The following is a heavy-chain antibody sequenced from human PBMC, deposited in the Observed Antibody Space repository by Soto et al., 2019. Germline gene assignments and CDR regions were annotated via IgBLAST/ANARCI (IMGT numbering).Heavy chain of an antibody. CDR2: IYYSGST. CDR1: GGSISSYY. CDR3: ARADSNYYYYYMDV. J-gene: IGHJ6*03. V-gene: IGHV4-59*01. Sequence: KPSETLSLTCTVSGGSISSYYWSWVRQPPGKGLEWIGYIYYSGSTNYNPSLKSRVTIAVDTSKNQFSLKLSSVTAADTAVYYCARADSNYYYYYMDVWGKGTTVTVSS.